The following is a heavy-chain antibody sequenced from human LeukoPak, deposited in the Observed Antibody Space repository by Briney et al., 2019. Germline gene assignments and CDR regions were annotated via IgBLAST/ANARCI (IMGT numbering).Heavy chain of an antibody. D-gene: IGHD1-26*01. V-gene: IGHV4-59*01. CDR1: GGSISSYY. CDR2: IYYSGST. Sequence: SETLSLTCTVSGGSISSYYWSWIRQPPGKGLEWIGYIYYSGSTNYNPSLKSRVTILVDTSKNQFSLKVSSVTAADTAVYYCARGQYSGSCFDNWGQGSLVTVSS. J-gene: IGHJ4*02. CDR3: ARGQYSGSCFDN.